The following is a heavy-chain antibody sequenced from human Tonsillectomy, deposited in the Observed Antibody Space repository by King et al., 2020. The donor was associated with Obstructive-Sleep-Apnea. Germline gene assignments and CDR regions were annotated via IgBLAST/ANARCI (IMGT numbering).Heavy chain of an antibody. J-gene: IGHJ5*02. V-gene: IGHV1-69*10. D-gene: IGHD7-27*01. CDR1: GYNFNTFM. CDR3: ARDDTNDDWGFHWFDP. CDR2: VFPMLGIS. Sequence: QVQLVQSGAEVKTPGSSVKISCRASGYNFNTFMISWVRQAPGQGLEWIGGVFPMLGISNSAQNFQGRLTVTADTSSNTVYMELHSLKPEDTAVYYCARDDTNDDWGFHWFDPWGQGTLVTVSS.